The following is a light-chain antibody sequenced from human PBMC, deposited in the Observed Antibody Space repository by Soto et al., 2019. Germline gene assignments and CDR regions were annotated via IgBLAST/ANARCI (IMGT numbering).Light chain of an antibody. CDR2: AAS. V-gene: IGKV1-6*01. J-gene: IGKJ1*01. Sequence: ATQMTQSPSSLSASVGDRVTIACRASQGIRTELAWYQQKRGEAPKLLIYAASALRSGVPSRFSGSGSGTDCTLTISNLQPEDFATYYCLEDSDYPRTFGQGTKV. CDR3: LEDSDYPRT. CDR1: QGIRTE.